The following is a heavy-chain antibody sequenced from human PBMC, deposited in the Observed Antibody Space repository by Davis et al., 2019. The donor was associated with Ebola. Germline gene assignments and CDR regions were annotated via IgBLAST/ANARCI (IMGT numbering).Heavy chain of an antibody. CDR2: MSYIGST. V-gene: IGHV4-59*13. CDR3: ARTGGTWSYFDP. Sequence: MPSETLSLTCTVSGGSIRSDYWSWFRQPPGKGLQWLGHMSYIGSTNYNPSLKSRVTISLDTSKTHFSLKLSSVTDADTAVYYCARTGGTWSYFDPWGQGALVTVSS. CDR1: GGSIRSDY. D-gene: IGHD1-26*01. J-gene: IGHJ5*02.